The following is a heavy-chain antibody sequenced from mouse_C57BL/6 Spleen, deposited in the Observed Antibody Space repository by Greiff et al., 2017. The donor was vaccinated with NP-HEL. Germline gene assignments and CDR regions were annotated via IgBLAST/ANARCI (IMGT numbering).Heavy chain of an antibody. V-gene: IGHV1-81*01. D-gene: IGHD1-1*01. CDR2: IYPRSGNT. CDR3: ARGGKITTVVGGDWFAY. CDR1: GYTFTSYG. J-gene: IGHJ3*01. Sequence: VKLQQSGAELARPGASVKLSCKASGYTFTSYGISWVKQRTGQGLEWIGEIYPRSGNTYYNEKFKGKATLTADKSSSTAYMELRSLTSEDSAVYFCARGGKITTVVGGDWFAYWGQGTLVTVSA.